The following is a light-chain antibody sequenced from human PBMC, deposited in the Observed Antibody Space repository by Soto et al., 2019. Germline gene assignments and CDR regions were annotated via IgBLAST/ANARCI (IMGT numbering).Light chain of an antibody. Sequence: DIQMTQSPSTLSASVGDRVTITCRASQSIGNWLAWYQQKPGKAPKLLIYDASTLEGGVPSRFSGSGSGTEFTLTINSLQPDDLATYYCQEQNSYSVTFGQGTKLEI. V-gene: IGKV1-5*01. CDR1: QSIGNW. J-gene: IGKJ2*01. CDR2: DAS. CDR3: QEQNSYSVT.